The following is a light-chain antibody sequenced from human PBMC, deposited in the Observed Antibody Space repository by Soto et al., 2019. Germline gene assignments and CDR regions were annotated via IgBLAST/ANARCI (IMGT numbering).Light chain of an antibody. CDR3: QQYNNWPYT. J-gene: IGKJ2*01. CDR2: GAS. Sequence: EIVMTQSPATLSVSPGERATLSCRASQSVSSNLAWYQQKPGQAPRLLIYGASTRATGIPARFSGSGSGTEFTLTISRLQSEDFAVYYCQQYNNWPYTVGQGTKVDSK. V-gene: IGKV3-15*01. CDR1: QSVSSN.